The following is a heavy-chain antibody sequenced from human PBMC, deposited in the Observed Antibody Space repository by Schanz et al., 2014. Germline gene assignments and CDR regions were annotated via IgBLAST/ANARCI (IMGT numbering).Heavy chain of an antibody. D-gene: IGHD3-10*01. CDR3: TRDGNYYGSRNYYKTPYYFDY. V-gene: IGHV3-66*01. CDR2: IYASGAT. Sequence: QLVGSGGGLIQPGGSLRLSCTASGFAFSSYSMNWVRQAPGKGLEWVSTIYASGATYYADSVKRRFTISRDISKNTLQLQVTSLRAEDTAIYYCTRDGNYYGSRNYYKTPYYFDYWGQGTLVTVSS. J-gene: IGHJ4*02. CDR1: GFAFSSYS.